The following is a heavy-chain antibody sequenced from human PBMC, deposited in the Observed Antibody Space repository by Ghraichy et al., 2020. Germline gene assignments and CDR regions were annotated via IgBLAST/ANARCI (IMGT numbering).Heavy chain of an antibody. Sequence: GGSLRLSCAASGFTFSDYGMHWVRQAPGKGLEWVAVISYDGSNKYYADSLKGRFSISRDNSKNTLYLQMISLRTEDTAVYYCAKDQGTAVSSPAYFDYWGQGTLVSVSS. D-gene: IGHD4-17*01. CDR1: GFTFSDYG. V-gene: IGHV3-30*18. J-gene: IGHJ4*02. CDR3: AKDQGTAVSSPAYFDY. CDR2: ISYDGSNK.